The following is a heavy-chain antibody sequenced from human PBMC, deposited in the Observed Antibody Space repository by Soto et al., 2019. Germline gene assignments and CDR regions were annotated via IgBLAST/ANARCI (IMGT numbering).Heavy chain of an antibody. J-gene: IGHJ4*02. Sequence: ASVKVSCKASENTFRSYYLHWVRQAPGQGLEWMGMIHPSGGGATYAQKFLGRVTMTRDTSTSTVFMELSSLRSEDTAIYYCSRGGHITVVTASFDFWGQGTLVTVSS. CDR1: ENTFRSYY. D-gene: IGHD2-21*02. CDR3: SRGGHITVVTASFDF. V-gene: IGHV1-46*03. CDR2: IHPSGGGA.